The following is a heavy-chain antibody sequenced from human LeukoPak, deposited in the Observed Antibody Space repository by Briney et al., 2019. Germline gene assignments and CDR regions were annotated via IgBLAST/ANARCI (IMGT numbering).Heavy chain of an antibody. D-gene: IGHD2-2*01. CDR2: IIPIFGTA. Sequence: ASVKVSCKASGGTFSSYAISWVRQAPGQGLEWMGGIIPIFGTANYAQKFQGRVTMTRDTSTSTVYMELSSLRSEDTAVYYCARDPSCSSTSCYHDAFDIWGQGTMVTVSS. CDR3: ARDPSCSSTSCYHDAFDI. V-gene: IGHV1-69*05. CDR1: GGTFSSYA. J-gene: IGHJ3*02.